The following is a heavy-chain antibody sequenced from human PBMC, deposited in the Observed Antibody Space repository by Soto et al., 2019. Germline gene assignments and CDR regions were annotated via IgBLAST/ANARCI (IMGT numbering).Heavy chain of an antibody. CDR1: GFSLSSNEVS. CDR2: IYWDDDK. CDR3: VRMQVTMARGVILNWFDA. D-gene: IGHD3-10*01. V-gene: IGHV2-70*11. Sequence: VSGPTLVNPTQTLTLTCSYSGFSLSSNEVSINWIRQPPGKALEWLARIYWDDDKHFSTSLKTRLSISKDTSKNQVVLTMTNMDPVDTATYYCVRMQVTMARGVILNWFDAWGQGTPVTVSS. J-gene: IGHJ5*02.